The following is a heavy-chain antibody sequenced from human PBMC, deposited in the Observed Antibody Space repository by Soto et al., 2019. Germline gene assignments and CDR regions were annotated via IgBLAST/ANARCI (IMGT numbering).Heavy chain of an antibody. V-gene: IGHV5-51*01. D-gene: IGHD3-10*02. Sequence: PGESLKISCKGSGYSFTNYRIGWVRQMPGKGLEWIGSIYPGESETRYSPSFQGQVTISADKSINTAYLQWSSLRASDTAMYYCGKYVGWRQNASFFDYWGQGGLVTV. CDR1: GYSFTNYR. CDR2: IYPGESET. J-gene: IGHJ4*02. CDR3: GKYVGWRQNASFFDY.